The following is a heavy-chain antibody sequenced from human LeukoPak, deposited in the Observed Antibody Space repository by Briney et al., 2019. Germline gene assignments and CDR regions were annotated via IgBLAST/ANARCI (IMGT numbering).Heavy chain of an antibody. D-gene: IGHD1-26*01. V-gene: IGHV4-39*01. CDR2: SYYSGST. CDR3: ARHGSGRGGSYVWGHFDY. CDR1: GGSISSSSYY. Sequence: PSETLSLTCTVSGGSISSSSYYWVWIRQPPGKGLEGSGSSYYSGSTYYNPALKSRITISVYTSKNQFSLKLSSVHGADPAVYYCARHGSGRGGSYVWGHFDYWGKGTLVTVSS. J-gene: IGHJ4*02.